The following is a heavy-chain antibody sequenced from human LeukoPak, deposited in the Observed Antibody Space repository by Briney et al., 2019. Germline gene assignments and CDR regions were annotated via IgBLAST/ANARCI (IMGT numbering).Heavy chain of an antibody. D-gene: IGHD1-26*01. CDR3: AKDGSRARFSGNYYSS. CDR2: ILYDGSIT. V-gene: IGHV3-30*18. Sequence: PGGSLRLSCPASGFIFSIYGMHCGRQAPGKGLEWVALILYDGSITYYEDSVKGRLTISRDTSKNTLYLQLNSLRPEDTAVYYYAKDGSRARFSGNYYSSWGQGTLVTVSS. J-gene: IGHJ4*02. CDR1: GFIFSIYG.